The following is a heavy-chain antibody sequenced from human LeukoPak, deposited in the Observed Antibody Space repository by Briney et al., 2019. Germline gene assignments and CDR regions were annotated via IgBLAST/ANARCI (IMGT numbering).Heavy chain of an antibody. CDR1: GFTFDDYG. CDR3: ARVMGQSGWSDGPADY. J-gene: IGHJ4*02. D-gene: IGHD6-19*01. CDR2: INWNGGST. V-gene: IGHV3-20*01. Sequence: GGSLRLSCAASGFTFDDYGMSWVRQAPGKGLEWVSGINWNGGSTGYADSAKGRFTISRDNAKNSLYLQMNSLRAEDTALYHCARVMGQSGWSDGPADYWGQGTLVTVSS.